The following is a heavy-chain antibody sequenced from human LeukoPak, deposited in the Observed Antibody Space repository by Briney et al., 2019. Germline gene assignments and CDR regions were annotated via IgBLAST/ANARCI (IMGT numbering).Heavy chain of an antibody. D-gene: IGHD4-23*01. J-gene: IGHJ4*02. CDR1: GFTFSSYW. CDR3: ARGRWAVSKGYYFDY. CDR2: IKQDGSEK. V-gene: IGHV3-7*01. Sequence: GGSLRLSCAASGFTFSSYWMSWVRQAPGKGLEWVANIKQDGSEKSDVDSVKGRFTISRDNAKNSLYLQMNSLRAEDTAVYYCARGRWAVSKGYYFDYWGQGTLVTVSS.